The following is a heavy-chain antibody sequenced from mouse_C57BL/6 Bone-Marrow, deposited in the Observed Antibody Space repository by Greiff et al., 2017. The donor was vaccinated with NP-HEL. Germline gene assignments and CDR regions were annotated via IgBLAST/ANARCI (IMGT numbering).Heavy chain of an antibody. D-gene: IGHD2-12*01. CDR2: IDPANGNT. V-gene: IGHV14-3*01. CDR1: GFNIKNTY. J-gene: IGHJ2*01. Sequence: VQLQQSVAELVRPGASVKLSCTASGFNIKNTYMHWVKQRPEQGLEWIGRIDPANGNTKYAPKFQGKATITADTSSNTAYLQLISLTSEDTAIYSCAIYDSYDGGSYYIDYWGQGTTLTVSS. CDR3: AIYDSYDGGSYYIDY.